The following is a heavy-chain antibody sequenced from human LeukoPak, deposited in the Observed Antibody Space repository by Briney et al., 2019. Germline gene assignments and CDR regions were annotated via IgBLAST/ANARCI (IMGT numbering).Heavy chain of an antibody. D-gene: IGHD6-19*01. V-gene: IGHV3-53*01. J-gene: IGHJ4*02. Sequence: GGSLRLACAASGFTVTSTHMSWIRQAPGKGLEWVSFIYSVVSTYYAHSVEGRFTISRDNSNNNIFLQMKSLRAEDTDVYYCVRGYASGWLYFDYWGQGTLVTVSS. CDR2: IYSVVST. CDR3: VRGYASGWLYFDY. CDR1: GFTVTSTH.